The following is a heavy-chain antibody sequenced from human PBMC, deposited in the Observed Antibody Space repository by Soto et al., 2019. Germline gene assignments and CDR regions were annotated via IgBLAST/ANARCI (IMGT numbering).Heavy chain of an antibody. CDR2: INGRSNYK. Sequence: EVQLVESGGGLVAPGGSLRLSCVASGFTLTAYTMNWVRQAPGTGLEWVSSINGRSNYKYYSDSVKGRFTISRDNTQKSLFLQMSSLGLEDPGTYYCVGEDCVVGVSAAFDSWGQGTLVTVSS. CDR1: GFTLTAYT. J-gene: IGHJ4*02. CDR3: VGEDCVVGVSAAFDS. V-gene: IGHV3-21*02. D-gene: IGHD1-26*01.